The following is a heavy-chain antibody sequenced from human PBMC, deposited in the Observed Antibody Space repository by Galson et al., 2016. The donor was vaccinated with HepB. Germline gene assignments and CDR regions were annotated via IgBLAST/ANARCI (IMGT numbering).Heavy chain of an antibody. CDR1: GFTFSVYP. D-gene: IGHD4-11*01. CDR3: ARETTVTTAV. J-gene: IGHJ4*02. Sequence: SLRLSCAASGFTFSVYPMSWVRQAPGKGLEWVANIDRDGNEKKYVDSVKGRFSISRDNADNSVSLQMNSPRAEDTAVYYCARETTVTTAVWGQGTVVIVSS. V-gene: IGHV3-7*01. CDR2: IDRDGNEK.